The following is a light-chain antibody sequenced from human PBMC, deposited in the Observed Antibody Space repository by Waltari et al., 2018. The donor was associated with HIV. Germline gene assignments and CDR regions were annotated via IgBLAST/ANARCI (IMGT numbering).Light chain of an antibody. V-gene: IGLV1-40*01. CDR2: GNS. CDR1: SPNIGAGSD. Sequence: QSVLTPPPSVSGAPGQRVTISCTGSSPNIGAGSDVHCYQHFPGTAPKLLIFGNSNRPSGVPDRFSGSKSGTSASLAITGLQAEDEADYYCQSYDTGLVFGGGTKLTVL. CDR3: QSYDTGLV. J-gene: IGLJ2*01.